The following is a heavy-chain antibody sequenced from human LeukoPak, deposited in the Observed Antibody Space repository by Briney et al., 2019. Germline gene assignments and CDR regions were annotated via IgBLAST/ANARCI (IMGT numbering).Heavy chain of an antibody. Sequence: GGSLRLSCAASGFTFSSYWMSWVRQAPGKGLEWVANIKQDGSEKYYVDSVKGRFTISRDNAKNSLYLQMNSLRAEDTAVYYCARTRITMIVSLASRFDYWGQGTLVTVSS. CDR3: ARTRITMIVSLASRFDY. V-gene: IGHV3-7*01. CDR2: IKQDGSEK. CDR1: GFTFSSYW. J-gene: IGHJ4*02. D-gene: IGHD3-22*01.